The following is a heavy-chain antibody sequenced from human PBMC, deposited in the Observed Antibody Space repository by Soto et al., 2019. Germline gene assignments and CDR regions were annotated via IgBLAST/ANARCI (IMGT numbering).Heavy chain of an antibody. J-gene: IGHJ6*02. CDR1: GFTFSSYA. V-gene: IGHV3-23*01. CDR3: AKTFGSSWFVGYYYYYGMDV. CDR2: ISGSGGNT. D-gene: IGHD6-13*01. Sequence: EVQLLESGGGLVRPGGSLRLSCAASGFTFSSYAMSWVRQAPGKGLEWVSTISGSGGNTYYADSVKGRFTISRDNSKNTLELQMNSLRAEDTAVYYCAKTFGSSWFVGYYYYYGMDVWGQGTTVTVSS.